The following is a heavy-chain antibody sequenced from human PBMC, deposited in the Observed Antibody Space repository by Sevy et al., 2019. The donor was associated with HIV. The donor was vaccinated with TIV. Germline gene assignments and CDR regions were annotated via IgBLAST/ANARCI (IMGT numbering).Heavy chain of an antibody. J-gene: IGHJ4*02. V-gene: IGHV5-51*01. CDR3: ARSMSTDQFDNSGSYHTLPY. Sequence: GESLKISCETSGYTFTSFYIGWVRQMPGKGLEWIGVIYPHDSNIKYSPSFQGQVTISADKSIRTAYLQWGSLEASDTAMYYCARSMSTDQFDNSGSYHTLPYWGQGTLVTVSS. D-gene: IGHD3-22*01. CDR2: IYPHDSNI. CDR1: GYTFTSFY.